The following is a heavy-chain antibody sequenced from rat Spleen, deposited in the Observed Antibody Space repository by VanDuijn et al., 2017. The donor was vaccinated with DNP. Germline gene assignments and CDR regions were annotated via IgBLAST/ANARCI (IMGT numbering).Heavy chain of an antibody. CDR2: IIYDGSRT. D-gene: IGHD1-9*01. CDR3: TRGGTYYFDY. Sequence: VQLKESGPGLVQPSQTLSLTCTVSGFSLTNYHVHWVRQPPGKGLEWVATIIYDGSRTYYRDSVRGRFTVSRDDSTSTLYMKMDSLRSEDTATYYCTRGGTYYFDYWGQGVMVTVSS. CDR1: GFSLTNYH. V-gene: IGHV5S10*01. J-gene: IGHJ2*01.